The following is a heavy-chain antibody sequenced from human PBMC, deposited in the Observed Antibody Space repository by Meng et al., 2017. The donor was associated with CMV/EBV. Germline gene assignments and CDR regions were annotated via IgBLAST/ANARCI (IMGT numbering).Heavy chain of an antibody. CDR3: ARATSQGDFWSGYYRSYFDY. Sequence: GSLRLSCTVSGGSVSSGSYYWSWIRQPPGKGLEWIGYIYYSGSTNYNPSLKSRVTISVDTSKNQFSLKLSSVTAADTAVYYCARATSQGDFWSGYYRSYFDYWGQGTLVTVSS. CDR1: GGSVSSGSYY. J-gene: IGHJ4*02. V-gene: IGHV4-61*01. CDR2: IYYSGST. D-gene: IGHD3-3*01.